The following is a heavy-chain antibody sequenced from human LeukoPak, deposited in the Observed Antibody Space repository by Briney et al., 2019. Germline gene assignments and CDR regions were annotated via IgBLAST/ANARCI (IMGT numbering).Heavy chain of an antibody. V-gene: IGHV3-21*01. J-gene: IGHJ4*02. D-gene: IGHD6-13*01. CDR3: ARAAAGTGSWLQYFDY. Sequence: SGRSLRLSCAASGFTFSTYSLNWVCQAPGKGLEWVSSITSSSSYIYYADSLKGRFTISRDNAKNSLYLQMNSLRAEDTAVYYRARAAAGTGSWLQYFDYWGQGTLVTVSS. CDR2: ITSSSSYI. CDR1: GFTFSTYS.